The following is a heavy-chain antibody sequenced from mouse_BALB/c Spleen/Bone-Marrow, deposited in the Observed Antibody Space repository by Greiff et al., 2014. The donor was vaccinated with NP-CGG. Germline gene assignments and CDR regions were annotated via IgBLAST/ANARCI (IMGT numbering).Heavy chain of an antibody. Sequence: EVQLQQSGPELVKPGASVKMSCKASGYTFTSYVIHWVKQKPGQGLDWIGYINPYNDGTKYNEKFKGKATLTSDKSSSTAYMELSSLTSEDSAVHYCARWRYPYPMDYWGQGTSVTVSS. CDR2: INPYNDGT. J-gene: IGHJ4*01. CDR1: GYTFTSYV. V-gene: IGHV1-14*01. D-gene: IGHD2-12*01. CDR3: ARWRYPYPMDY.